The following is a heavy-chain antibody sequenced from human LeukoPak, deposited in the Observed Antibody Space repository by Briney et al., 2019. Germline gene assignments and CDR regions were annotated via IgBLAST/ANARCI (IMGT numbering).Heavy chain of an antibody. J-gene: IGHJ5*02. CDR3: ARDWSTMVRGFPARGESLWFDP. V-gene: IGHV3-21*01. CDR2: ISSSSSYI. Sequence: PGGSLRLSCAASGFTFNSYSMNWVRQAPGKGLEWVSSISSSSSYIYYADSVKGRFTISRDNAKNSLYLQMNSLRAEDTAVYYCARDWSTMVRGFPARGESLWFDPWGQGTLVTVSS. D-gene: IGHD3-10*01. CDR1: GFTFNSYS.